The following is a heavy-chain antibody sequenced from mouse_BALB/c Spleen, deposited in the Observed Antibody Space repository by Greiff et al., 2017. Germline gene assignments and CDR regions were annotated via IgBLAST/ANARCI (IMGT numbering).Heavy chain of an antibody. CDR3: ARSDQAWFAY. Sequence: VQLQQSGAELAKPGASVKMSCKASGYTFTSYWMHWVKQRPGQGLEWIGYINPSTGYTEYNQKFKDKATLTADKSSSTAYMQLSSLTSEDSAVYYCARSDQAWFAYWGQGTLVTVSA. V-gene: IGHV1-7*01. CDR1: GYTFTSYW. D-gene: IGHD3-2*02. J-gene: IGHJ3*01. CDR2: INPSTGYT.